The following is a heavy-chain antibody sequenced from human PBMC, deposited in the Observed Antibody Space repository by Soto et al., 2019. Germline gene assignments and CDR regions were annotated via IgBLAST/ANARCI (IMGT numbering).Heavy chain of an antibody. J-gene: IGHJ1*01. Sequence: SGTLALTCTVSGGSISSYYGGWIRQSPGKGLEWIGYIYYSGSTNYNPSLKSRVTISVDTSKNQFSLKLSSVTAADTAVYYCARGLRGSYGYWGQGTLVTVSS. CDR2: IYYSGST. CDR3: ARGLRGSYGY. CDR1: GGSISSYY. V-gene: IGHV4-59*01. D-gene: IGHD1-26*01.